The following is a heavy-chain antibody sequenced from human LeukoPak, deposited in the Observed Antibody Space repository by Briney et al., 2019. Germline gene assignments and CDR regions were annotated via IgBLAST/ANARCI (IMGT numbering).Heavy chain of an antibody. CDR1: GFAFSNYW. CDR3: AKDHGGYSYGSKDY. Sequence: GGSLRLSCAASGFAFSNYWMSWVRQAPGKGLEWVANIKQDGSEKFYVDSVKGRFTISRDNAKNSLYLQMNSLRADDTAVYFCAKDHGGYSYGSKDYWGQGTLVTVSS. J-gene: IGHJ4*02. V-gene: IGHV3-7*01. CDR2: IKQDGSEK. D-gene: IGHD5-18*01.